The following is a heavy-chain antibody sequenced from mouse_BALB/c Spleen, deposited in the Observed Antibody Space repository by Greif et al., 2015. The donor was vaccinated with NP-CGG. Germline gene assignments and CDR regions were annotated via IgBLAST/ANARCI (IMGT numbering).Heavy chain of an antibody. CDR3: ARGGYYDWYFDV. CDR1: GYTFTTYW. CDR2: INPSNGRT. V-gene: IGHV1S81*02. Sequence: VKLMESGAELVKPGASVKLSCKASGYTFTTYWMHWVKQRPGQGLEWIGEINPSNGRTNYNENFKSKATLTVDKSSSTAYMQLSSLTSEDSAVYYCARGGYYDWYFDVWGAGTTVTVSS. D-gene: IGHD2-3*01. J-gene: IGHJ1*01.